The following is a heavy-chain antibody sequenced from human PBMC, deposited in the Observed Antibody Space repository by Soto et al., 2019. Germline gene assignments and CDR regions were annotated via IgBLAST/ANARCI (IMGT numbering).Heavy chain of an antibody. CDR3: ARAYGSGRNWFDP. Sequence: PSETLSLTCTVSGGSISNYYWSWIRQPPGRGLEWIGYIYYSGSTNNNPSLKSRVTISVDTSKNQFSLKLSSVTAADTAMYYCARAYGSGRNWFDPWGQGTLVTVSS. D-gene: IGHD3-10*01. V-gene: IGHV4-59*01. CDR1: GGSISNYY. J-gene: IGHJ5*02. CDR2: IYYSGST.